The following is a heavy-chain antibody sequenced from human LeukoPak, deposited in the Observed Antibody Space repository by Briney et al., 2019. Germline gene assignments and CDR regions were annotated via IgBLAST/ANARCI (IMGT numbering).Heavy chain of an antibody. CDR2: INPNSGGT. J-gene: IGHJ4*02. CDR1: GYTFTGYY. CDR3: ARDRDHYDSSGYGTLDY. V-gene: IGHV1-2*02. Sequence: ASVKVSCKASGYTFTGYYMHWVRQAPGQGLEWMGWINPNSGGTNYAQKFQGRVTMTRDTSISTAYMELSRLRSDDTAVYYCARDRDHYDSSGYGTLDYWGQGTLVTVSS. D-gene: IGHD3-22*01.